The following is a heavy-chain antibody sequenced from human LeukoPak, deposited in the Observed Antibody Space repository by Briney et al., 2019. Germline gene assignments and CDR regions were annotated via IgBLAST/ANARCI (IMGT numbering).Heavy chain of an antibody. D-gene: IGHD6-19*01. Sequence: GGSLRLSCAASGFAFSSYGILWVRQAPGKGLEWVAVIWYDGSNKYYADSVKGRFTISRDQSKNTVYLQMNSLRADDTAVYYCARLGSGWAIDYWGQGTLVTVSS. J-gene: IGHJ4*02. CDR1: GFAFSSYG. V-gene: IGHV3-33*01. CDR3: ARLGSGWAIDY. CDR2: IWYDGSNK.